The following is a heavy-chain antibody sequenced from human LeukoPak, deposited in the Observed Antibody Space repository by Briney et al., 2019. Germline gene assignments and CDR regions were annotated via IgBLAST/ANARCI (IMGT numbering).Heavy chain of an antibody. D-gene: IGHD2-15*01. CDR1: GFTFSSYE. CDR2: ISYDGSNK. CDR3: ARDACSGGSCYSPEYFQH. Sequence: PGGSLRLSCAASGFTFSSYEVNWVRQAPGKGLEWVAVISYDGSNKYYADSVKGRFTISRDNSKNTLYLQMNSLRAEDTAVYYCARDACSGGSCYSPEYFQHWGQGALVTVSS. J-gene: IGHJ1*01. V-gene: IGHV3-30-3*01.